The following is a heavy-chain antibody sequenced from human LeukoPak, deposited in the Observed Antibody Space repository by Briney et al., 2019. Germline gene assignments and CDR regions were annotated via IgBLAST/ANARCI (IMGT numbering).Heavy chain of an antibody. V-gene: IGHV3-48*01. CDR2: ISSSSNII. D-gene: IGHD6-19*01. Sequence: GGSLRLSCAASGVTFSGYAMNWVRQAPGQGLEWVSHIYISSSSNIISYADSVKGRFTISRDNAQNSLYLQMNSLRAEDTAVYYCAKGYSNGYGAWGQGTLVTVSS. CDR1: GVTFSGYA. CDR3: AKGYSNGYGA. J-gene: IGHJ5*02.